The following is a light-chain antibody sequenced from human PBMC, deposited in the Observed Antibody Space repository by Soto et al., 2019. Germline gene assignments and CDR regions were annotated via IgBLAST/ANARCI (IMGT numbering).Light chain of an antibody. CDR2: DVS. J-gene: IGLJ1*01. CDR3: SSYTSSSLYV. Sequence: QLVLTQPASVSGSPGQSITISCTGTSSDVGGYSYVSWYQQLPGKAPKLMIYDVSDRPSGVSNRFSGSKSGNTASLTISGLQAEDEADYYCSSYTSSSLYVFGTGTKVTVL. CDR1: SSDVGGYSY. V-gene: IGLV2-14*01.